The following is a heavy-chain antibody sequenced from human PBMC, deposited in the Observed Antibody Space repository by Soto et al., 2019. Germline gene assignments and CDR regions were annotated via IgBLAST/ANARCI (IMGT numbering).Heavy chain of an antibody. D-gene: IGHD2-8*02. CDR2: INTASYI. V-gene: IGHV3-21*01. CDR1: GFTFSTYS. CDR3: AREGRYCNAGGRPYFDY. J-gene: IGHJ4*02. Sequence: EVLLVESGGGLVKPGGSLRLSCAASGFTFSTYSMNWVRQAPGKGLEWVSSINTASYIYYADSVKGRFTISRDDAKNSLYLQMNSLRDEDTAVYYCAREGRYCNAGGRPYFDYWGQGTLVTVSS.